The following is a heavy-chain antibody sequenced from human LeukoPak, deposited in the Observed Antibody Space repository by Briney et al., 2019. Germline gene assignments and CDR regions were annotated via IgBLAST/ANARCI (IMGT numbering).Heavy chain of an antibody. CDR2: ISTYNGNT. V-gene: IGHV1-18*01. D-gene: IGHD3-16*02. CDR1: GYTFTSYG. J-gene: IGHJ4*02. Sequence: ASVKVSCKSSGYTFTSYGISWVRQTPGKGLAWMGWISTYNGNTNYAQKLQGRVSMTTDTSTSTAYMELRSLRSDDTAVYYCARDNDYVWGSYRYTAFFDYWGQGTLVTVSS. CDR3: ARDNDYVWGSYRYTAFFDY.